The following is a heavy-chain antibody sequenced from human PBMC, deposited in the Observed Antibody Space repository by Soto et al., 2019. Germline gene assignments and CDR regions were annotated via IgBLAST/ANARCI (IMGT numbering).Heavy chain of an antibody. V-gene: IGHV4-34*01. Sequence: QVQLQQWGAGLLKPSETLSLTCAVYGGSFSGYYWSWIRQHPGKGQGWIGEINHSGSTNYNPSLQSRVTISVDTSKNQFPLKVSSVSAADTAVYYCARVEAIFRVFIIRSYFDYWGQGTLVTVSS. D-gene: IGHD3-3*01. CDR1: GGSFSGYY. CDR3: ARVEAIFRVFIIRSYFDY. J-gene: IGHJ4*02. CDR2: INHSGST.